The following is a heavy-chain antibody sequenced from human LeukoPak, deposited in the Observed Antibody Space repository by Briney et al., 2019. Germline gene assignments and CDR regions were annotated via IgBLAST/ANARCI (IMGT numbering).Heavy chain of an antibody. V-gene: IGHV3-30-3*01. CDR3: ARSSPGIAVAGVDY. CDR2: ISYDGSNK. Sequence: AGGSLRLSCAASGFTFSSYAMHWVRQAPGKGLEWVAVISYDGSNKYYADSVKGRFTFSRDNSKNTPYLQMNSLRAEDTAVYYCARSSPGIAVAGVDYWGQGTLVTVSS. CDR1: GFTFSSYA. D-gene: IGHD6-19*01. J-gene: IGHJ4*02.